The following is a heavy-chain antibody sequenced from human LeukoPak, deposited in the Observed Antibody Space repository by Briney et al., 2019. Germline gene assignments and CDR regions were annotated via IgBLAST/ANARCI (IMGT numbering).Heavy chain of an antibody. D-gene: IGHD6-13*01. CDR2: ISGSGGST. V-gene: IGHV3-23*01. J-gene: IGHJ6*03. CDR3: AKVGSSWYGGYYYYMDV. CDR1: GFTFSDYY. Sequence: GGSLRLSCAASGFTFSDYYMSWIRQAPGKGLEWVSAISGSGGSTYYADSVKGRSTISRDNSKNTLYLQMNSLRAEDTAVYYCAKVGSSWYGGYYYYMDVWGKGTTVTVSS.